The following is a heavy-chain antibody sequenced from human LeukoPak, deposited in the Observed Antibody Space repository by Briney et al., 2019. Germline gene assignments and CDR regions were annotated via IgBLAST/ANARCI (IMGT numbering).Heavy chain of an antibody. D-gene: IGHD3-9*01. V-gene: IGHV3-48*03. CDR3: ARDRFQTGYYFDY. J-gene: IGHJ4*02. CDR1: AFTLSSYE. CDR2: ISSSGSTI. Sequence: GGSLRLSCAASAFTLSSYEMNWVRQAPGKGLEWVSYISSSGSTIYYADSVKGRFTISRDNAKNSLYLQMNSLRAEDTAVYYCARDRFQTGYYFDYWGQGTLVTVSS.